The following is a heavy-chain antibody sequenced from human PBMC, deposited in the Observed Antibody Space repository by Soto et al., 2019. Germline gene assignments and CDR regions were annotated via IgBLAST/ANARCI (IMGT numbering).Heavy chain of an antibody. CDR1: GFTFSSYA. D-gene: IGHD6-13*01. V-gene: IGHV3-30-3*01. CDR2: ISYDGSNK. Sequence: QVQLVESGGGVVQPGRSLRLSCAASGFTFSSYAMHWVRQAPGKGLEWVAVISYDGSNKYYADSVKGRFTISRDNSKNTLYLQMHSLRAEDTAVYYWARDLGGVWVAAAGTPGYWGQGTLVTVSS. J-gene: IGHJ4*02. CDR3: ARDLGGVWVAAAGTPGY.